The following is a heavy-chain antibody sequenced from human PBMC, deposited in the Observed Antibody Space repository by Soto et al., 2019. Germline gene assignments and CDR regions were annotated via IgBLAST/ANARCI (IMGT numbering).Heavy chain of an antibody. CDR2: IIPLDGTT. V-gene: IGHV1-69*06. CDR1: GGPFSSFA. J-gene: IGHJ4*02. D-gene: IGHD3-3*01. CDR3: ARSFTKSRRGGVAFDY. Sequence: QVQLVQSGAEVKKPGSSVKVSCTTSGGPFSSFAINWVRQAPGQGLEWMGGIIPLDGTTTYAAKIQGRVTITADTSTSTAYMDLSSLTLEDTAVYYCARSFTKSRRGGVAFDYWGQGTLLTVSS.